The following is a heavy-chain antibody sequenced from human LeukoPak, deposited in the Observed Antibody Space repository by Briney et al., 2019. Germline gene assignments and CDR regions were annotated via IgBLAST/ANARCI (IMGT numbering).Heavy chain of an antibody. CDR1: GGSISSSSYY. V-gene: IGHV4-39*07. J-gene: IGHJ3*02. CDR3: AREGVNPLDAFDI. CDR2: IYYSGST. D-gene: IGHD3-16*01. Sequence: PSETLSLTCTVSGGSISSSSYYWGWIRQPPGKGLEWIGCIYYSGSTYYNPSLKSRVTISVDTSKNQFSLKLSSVTAADTAVYYCAREGVNPLDAFDIWGQGTMVTVSS.